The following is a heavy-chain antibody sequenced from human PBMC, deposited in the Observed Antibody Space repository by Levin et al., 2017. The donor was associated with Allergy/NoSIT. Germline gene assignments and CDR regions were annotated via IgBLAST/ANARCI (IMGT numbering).Heavy chain of an antibody. V-gene: IGHV3-23*01. CDR1: GFTFSSYA. J-gene: IGHJ4*02. CDR3: AKDPLYGGQSLN. D-gene: IGHD4-23*01. Sequence: GESLKISCAASGFTFSSYAMSWVRQAPGKGLEWVSAISGSGGSTYYADSVKGRFTISRDNSKNTLYLQMNSLRAEDPAVYYCAKDPLYGGQSLNWGQGTLVTVSS. CDR2: ISGSGGST.